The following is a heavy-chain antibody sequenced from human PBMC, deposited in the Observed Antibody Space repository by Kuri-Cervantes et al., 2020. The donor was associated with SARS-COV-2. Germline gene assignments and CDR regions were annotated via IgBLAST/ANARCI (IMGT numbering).Heavy chain of an antibody. J-gene: IGHJ1*01. V-gene: IGHV7-4-1*02. CDR1: GYTFTSYA. CDR3: ARGLKSYYDSSGTKSLEH. CDR2: INTNTGKP. D-gene: IGHD3-22*01. Sequence: ASVKVSCRASGYTFTSYAMNWVRQAPGQGLEWMGWINTNTGKPTYAQGFTGRFVFSLDTSVSTAYLQISSLKAEDTAVYYCARGLKSYYDSSGTKSLEHWGQGTLVTVSS.